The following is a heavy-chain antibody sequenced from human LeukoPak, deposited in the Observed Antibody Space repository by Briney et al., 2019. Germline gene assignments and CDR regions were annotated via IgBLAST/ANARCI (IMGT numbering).Heavy chain of an antibody. Sequence: GGSLRLSCAASGFTFSSYWMSWVRQAPGKGLEWVANIKQDGSEKYYVDSVKGRFTISRDNAKNSLYLQMNSLRAEDTAVYYCAREGLYGDWSYYYYYMDVWGKGTTVTVSS. D-gene: IGHD4-17*01. V-gene: IGHV3-7*01. CDR3: AREGLYGDWSYYYYYMDV. J-gene: IGHJ6*03. CDR2: IKQDGSEK. CDR1: GFTFSSYW.